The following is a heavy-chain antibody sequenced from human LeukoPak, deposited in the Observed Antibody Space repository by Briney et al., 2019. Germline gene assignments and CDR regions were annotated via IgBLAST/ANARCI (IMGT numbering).Heavy chain of an antibody. D-gene: IGHD2-15*01. CDR1: GYTFTSYY. J-gene: IGHJ6*03. V-gene: IGHV1-46*01. Sequence: ASVKVSCKASGYTFTSYYMHWVRQAPGQGLEWMGIINPSGGSTSYAQKFQGRVTVTRDMSTSTVYMELSSLRSEDTAVYYCARGYCSGGSCYYYYMDVWGKGTTVTVSS. CDR2: INPSGGST. CDR3: ARGYCSGGSCYYYYMDV.